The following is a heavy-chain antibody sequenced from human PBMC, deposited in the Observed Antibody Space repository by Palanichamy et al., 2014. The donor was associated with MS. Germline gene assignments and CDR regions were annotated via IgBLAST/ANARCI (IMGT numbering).Heavy chain of an antibody. Sequence: QVQLVQSGAEVKKPGASVKVSCKGLLVTPLPAMLSAGCDRPLDKGLSGWDGLSAYNGNTNYAQKLQGRVTMTTDTSTSTAYMELRSLRSDDTAVYYCAEYDLGSGSYLGGFDYWGQGTLVTVSS. J-gene: IGHJ4*02. D-gene: IGHD1-26*01. CDR1: VTPLPAML. CDR2: LSAYNGNT. V-gene: IGHV1-18*01. CDR3: AEYDLGSGSYLGGFDY.